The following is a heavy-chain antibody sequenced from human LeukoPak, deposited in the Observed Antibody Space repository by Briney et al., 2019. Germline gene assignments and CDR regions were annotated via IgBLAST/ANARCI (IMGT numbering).Heavy chain of an antibody. J-gene: IGHJ1*01. V-gene: IGHV1-2*06. Sequence: ASVKVSCKASGYTFTGYYMHWVRQAPGQGLEWMGRINPNSGGTNYAQKFQGRVTMTRDTSISTAYMELSGLRSDDTAVYYCARPREYYYDSSGYYSRAEYFQHWGQGTLVTVSS. CDR2: INPNSGGT. CDR3: ARPREYYYDSSGYYSRAEYFQH. CDR1: GYTFTGYY. D-gene: IGHD3-22*01.